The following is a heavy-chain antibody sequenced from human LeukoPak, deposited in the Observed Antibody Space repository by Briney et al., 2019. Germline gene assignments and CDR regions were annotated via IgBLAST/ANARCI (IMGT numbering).Heavy chain of an antibody. J-gene: IGHJ4*02. V-gene: IGHV3-33*01. CDR2: IWYDGSNK. D-gene: IGHD2-2*01. CDR3: AREGVDCSSTSCQAMDY. Sequence: PGRSLRLSCAASGFTFSSYGMHWVRQAPGKGLEWVAVIWYDGSNKYYADSVKGRFTISRDNSKNTLYLQMNSLRAEDTAVYYCAREGVDCSSTSCQAMDYWGQGTLVTVSS. CDR1: GFTFSSYG.